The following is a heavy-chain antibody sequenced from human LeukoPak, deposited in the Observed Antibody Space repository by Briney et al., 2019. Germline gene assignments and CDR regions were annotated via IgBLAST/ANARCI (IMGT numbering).Heavy chain of an antibody. J-gene: IGHJ4*02. CDR3: ARVLWSAFDY. D-gene: IGHD2-21*01. Sequence: SETLSLTCAVYGGSFSGYYWSWIRQPPGKGLEWIGEINHSGSTNYNPSLKSRVTISVDTSKNQFSLKLSSVTAADTAVYYCARVLWSAFDYWGQGTLVTVSS. V-gene: IGHV4-34*01. CDR1: GGSFSGYY. CDR2: INHSGST.